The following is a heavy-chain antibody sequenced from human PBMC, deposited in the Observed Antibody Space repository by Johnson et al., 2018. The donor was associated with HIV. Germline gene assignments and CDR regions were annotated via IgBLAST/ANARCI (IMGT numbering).Heavy chain of an antibody. Sequence: VQLVESGGGLIQPGGSLRLSCAASGFTVSSSYMSWVRQAPGKGLEWVSVIHSGGTTYYADSVKGRFTISRDNSKNTLYLQMNSLRAEDTAVYFCARVYDSSGYLSAFDIWGQGTVVSVSS. V-gene: IGHV3-53*01. CDR1: GFTVSSSY. J-gene: IGHJ3*02. CDR2: IHSGGTT. D-gene: IGHD3-22*01. CDR3: ARVYDSSGYLSAFDI.